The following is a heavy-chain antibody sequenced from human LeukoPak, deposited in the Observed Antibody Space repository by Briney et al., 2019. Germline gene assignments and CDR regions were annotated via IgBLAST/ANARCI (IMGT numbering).Heavy chain of an antibody. CDR3: AREWVSGGIFGVGPFDY. Sequence: ASVKVSCKASGGTFSGYAISWVRQAPGQGLEWMGGIIPIFGTANYAQKFQGRVTITADESTSTAYMELSSQRSEDTAVYYCAREWVSGGIFGVGPFDYWGQGTLVTVSS. CDR1: GGTFSGYA. CDR2: IIPIFGTA. D-gene: IGHD3-3*01. V-gene: IGHV1-69*13. J-gene: IGHJ4*02.